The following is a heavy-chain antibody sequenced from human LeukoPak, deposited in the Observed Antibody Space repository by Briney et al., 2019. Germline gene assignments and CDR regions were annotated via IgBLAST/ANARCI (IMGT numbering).Heavy chain of an antibody. J-gene: IGHJ5*02. CDR2: IYPGDSDT. CDR1: GYSFTSYW. CDR3: ARRPDYDSSGYVTWFDP. D-gene: IGHD3-22*01. V-gene: IGHV5-51*01. Sequence: GESLKISCKGSGYSFTSYWIGWVRPMPGKGLEWMGIIYPGDSDTRYSPSFQGQVTISADKSISTAYLQWSSLKASDTAMYYSARRPDYDSSGYVTWFDPWGQGTLVTVSS.